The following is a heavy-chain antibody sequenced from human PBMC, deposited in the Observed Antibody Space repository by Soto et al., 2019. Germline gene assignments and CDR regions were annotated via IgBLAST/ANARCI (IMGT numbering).Heavy chain of an antibody. J-gene: IGHJ3*02. Sequence: RVRRSASEGKCSSYGGNWISQEPWKGREWVSSISSSSSYIYYADSVKGRFTISRDNAKNSLYLQMNSLRAEDTAVYYCARDCGITGTRKANDGFDISGQGTMVTVSS. D-gene: IGHD1-7*01. CDR2: ISSSSSYI. CDR1: EGKCSSYG. V-gene: IGHV3-21*01. CDR3: ARDCGITGTRKANDGFDI.